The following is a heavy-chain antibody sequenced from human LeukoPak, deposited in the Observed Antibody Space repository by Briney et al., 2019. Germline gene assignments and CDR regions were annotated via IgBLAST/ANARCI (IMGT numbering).Heavy chain of an antibody. CDR3: AVGYGPTKFDY. Sequence: GSSVKVSCKASGGTFSSYAISWVRQAPGQGLEWMGGIIPIFGTANYAQKFQGRVTITADESTSTAYTELSSLRSEDTAVYYCAVGYGPTKFDYWGQGTLVTVSS. CDR1: GGTFSSYA. CDR2: IIPIFGTA. J-gene: IGHJ4*02. D-gene: IGHD3-10*01. V-gene: IGHV1-69*01.